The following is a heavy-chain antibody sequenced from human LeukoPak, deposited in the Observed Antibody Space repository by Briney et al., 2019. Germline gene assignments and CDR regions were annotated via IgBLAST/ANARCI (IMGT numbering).Heavy chain of an antibody. CDR3: ARGLTNSSWYFHYYYYYMDV. Sequence: ASVKVSCKASGYTFTSYDINWVRQATGQGLEWMGWMNPNSGNTGYEQKFQGRVTMTRNTSISTAYMELSSLRSEDTAVYYCARGLTNSSWYFHYYYYYMDVWGKGTTVNISS. CDR2: MNPNSGNT. J-gene: IGHJ6*03. D-gene: IGHD6-13*01. V-gene: IGHV1-8*01. CDR1: GYTFTSYD.